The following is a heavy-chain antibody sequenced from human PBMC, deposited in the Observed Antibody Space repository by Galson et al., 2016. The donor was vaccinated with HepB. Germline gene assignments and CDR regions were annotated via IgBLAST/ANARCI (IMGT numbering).Heavy chain of an antibody. Sequence: SLRLSCAASGFTFDDYAMHWVRQGPGKGLEWVAGISWRSGSMGYADSVKGRFTISSDNSKNSLYLQMNSLRPEDTALYYCAKYDNSGFLRGSNDYWGQGILVTVSS. V-gene: IGHV3-9*01. CDR3: AKYDNSGFLRGSNDY. CDR2: ISWRSGSM. J-gene: IGHJ4*02. D-gene: IGHD6-19*01. CDR1: GFTFDDYA.